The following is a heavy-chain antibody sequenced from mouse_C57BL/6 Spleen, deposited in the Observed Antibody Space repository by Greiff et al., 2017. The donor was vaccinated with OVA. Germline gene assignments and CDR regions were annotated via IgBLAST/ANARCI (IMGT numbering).Heavy chain of an antibody. CDR1: GYTFTSYW. Sequence: VQLQQPGAELVMPGASVKLSCKASGYTFTSYWMHWVKQRPGQGLEWIGEIDPSDSYTNYNQKFKGKSTLTVDKSSSTAYMQLSSLTSEDSAVYYCAREDDYDKRTWLAYWGQGTLVTVSA. CDR2: IDPSDSYT. J-gene: IGHJ3*01. CDR3: AREDDYDKRTWLAY. D-gene: IGHD2-4*01. V-gene: IGHV1-69*01.